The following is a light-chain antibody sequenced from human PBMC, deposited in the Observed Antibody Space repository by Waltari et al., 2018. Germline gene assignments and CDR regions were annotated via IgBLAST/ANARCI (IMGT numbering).Light chain of an antibody. Sequence: EIVMTQSPATLSVFPGERATLSCRARQSIRSNLAWYQHKPGQAPRLLIYGASTRATGIPARFSGSGSWTEFTLTISSLQSEDFAVYFCQQYDNWLGTFGQGTKVEIK. CDR2: GAS. V-gene: IGKV3-15*01. J-gene: IGKJ1*01. CDR3: QQYDNWLGT. CDR1: QSIRSN.